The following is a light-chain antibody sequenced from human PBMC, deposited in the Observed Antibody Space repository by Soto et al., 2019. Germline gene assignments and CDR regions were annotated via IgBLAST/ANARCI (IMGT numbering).Light chain of an antibody. CDR3: QQYDNLPLT. V-gene: IGKV1-33*01. CDR2: DAS. CDR1: QDITNY. J-gene: IGKJ4*01. Sequence: IQMTQSPSSLSASVGDRVTLTCQASQDITNYLHWFQQKPGKDPKLLIYDASNLETGVPSRFSGSGSGTDVTFNTSSLQPEDSAIYYCQQYDNLPLTFGGGTRWIS.